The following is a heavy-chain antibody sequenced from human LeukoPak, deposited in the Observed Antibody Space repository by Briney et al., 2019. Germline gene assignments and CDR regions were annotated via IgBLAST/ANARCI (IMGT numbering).Heavy chain of an antibody. D-gene: IGHD2/OR15-2a*01. J-gene: IGHJ3*02. CDR1: GFTVSSNY. V-gene: IGHV3-66*02. Sequence: QPGGSLRLSCAASGFTVSSNYMSWVRQAPGKGLEWVSVIYSGGSTYYADSVKGRFTISRDNSKNTLYLQMNSLRAEDTAVYYCARDYPLRSKRVAFDIWGQGTMVTVSS. CDR3: ARDYPLRSKRVAFDI. CDR2: IYSGGST.